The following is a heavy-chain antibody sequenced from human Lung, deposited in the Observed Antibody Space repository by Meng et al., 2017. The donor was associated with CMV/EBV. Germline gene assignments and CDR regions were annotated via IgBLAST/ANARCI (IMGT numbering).Heavy chain of an antibody. D-gene: IGHD2-15*01. J-gene: IGHJ6*02. CDR1: GYMFTGFY. CDR3: ARDRVVPSPYYHYYFGLDV. Sequence: AXVXVSXXASGYMFTGFYMHWVRQAPGQGLEWMGWINPNTGGTNYAQKFQGRVTMARDTSISTAYMELSRLRSDDTAVYYCARDRVVPSPYYHYYFGLDVWGLGXTVTVSS. CDR2: INPNTGGT. V-gene: IGHV1-2*02.